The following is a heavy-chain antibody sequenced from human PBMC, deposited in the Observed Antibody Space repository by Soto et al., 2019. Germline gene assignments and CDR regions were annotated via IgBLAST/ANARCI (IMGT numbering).Heavy chain of an antibody. V-gene: IGHV2-5*02. CDR2: IYWDGDK. J-gene: IGHJ5*02. CDR1: GFSLSTSGAA. Sequence: QINLIESGPTLVKPTQTLTLTCTFSGFSLSTSGAAVGWVRQPPGRALEWLALIYWDGDKRYNASLGNRLTITKERSMNHVVFTLTNVGPADTATYYCAHRETMTIFGLIIDNGIWFDPWGQGTRVIVSS. D-gene: IGHD3-3*01. CDR3: AHRETMTIFGLIIDNGIWFDP.